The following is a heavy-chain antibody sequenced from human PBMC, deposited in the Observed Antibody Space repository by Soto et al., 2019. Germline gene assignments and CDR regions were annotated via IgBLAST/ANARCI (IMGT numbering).Heavy chain of an antibody. CDR3: ASSRRGYSGYDHG. D-gene: IGHD5-12*01. CDR2: IYYSGST. Sequence: SETLSLTCTVSGGSISSYYWSWIRQPPGKGLEWIGYIYYSGSTNYNPSLKSRVTISVDTSKNQFSLKLSSVTAADTAVYYCASSRRGYSGYDHGWGQGTLVTVSS. J-gene: IGHJ4*02. CDR1: GGSISSYY. V-gene: IGHV4-59*01.